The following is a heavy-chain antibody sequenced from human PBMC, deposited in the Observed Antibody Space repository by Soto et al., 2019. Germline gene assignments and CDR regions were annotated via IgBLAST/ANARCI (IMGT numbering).Heavy chain of an antibody. CDR1: GGSISRYY. D-gene: IGHD3-9*01. V-gene: IGHV4-59*01. J-gene: IGHJ4*02. CDR2: IYYSGST. CDR3: ARTKAVPNTFRSIYFFDS. Sequence: SETLTLTCTASGGSISRYYWGWIRQPPGKGLEWIGYIYYSGSTNYDPSLKRRPTISVDLSENRLPLRLSSVTNADTALYYCARTKAVPNTFRSIYFFDSWGQGTLGHVSS.